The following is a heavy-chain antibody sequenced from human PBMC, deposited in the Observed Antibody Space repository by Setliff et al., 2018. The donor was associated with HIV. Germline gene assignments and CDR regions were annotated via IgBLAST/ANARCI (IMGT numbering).Heavy chain of an antibody. V-gene: IGHV4-31*03. CDR2: IYYTGST. CDR3: ARDSPGPKYYYYGMDV. Sequence: PSETLSLTCTVSGGSITSGGYYWSWIRQHPGKGLEWIGYIYYTGSTQYNPSLKSRVVISIDTSKDQLSLTVNSITAADTAVYYCARDSPGPKYYYYGMDVWGQGTTVTVSS. CDR1: GGSITSGGYY. J-gene: IGHJ6*02.